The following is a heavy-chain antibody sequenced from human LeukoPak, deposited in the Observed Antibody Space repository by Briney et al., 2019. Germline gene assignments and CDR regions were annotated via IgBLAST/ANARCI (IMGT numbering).Heavy chain of an antibody. CDR1: GFTFSSYS. Sequence: GGSLRLSCAASGFTFSSYSMNWVRQAPGKGLEWVSSISSSSSYIYYADSVKGRFTISRDNAKNSLYLQMNSLRAEDTAVYYCARDMIVVVMGDAFDIWGQGRMVTVSS. J-gene: IGHJ3*02. CDR2: ISSSSSYI. CDR3: ARDMIVVVMGDAFDI. V-gene: IGHV3-21*01. D-gene: IGHD3-22*01.